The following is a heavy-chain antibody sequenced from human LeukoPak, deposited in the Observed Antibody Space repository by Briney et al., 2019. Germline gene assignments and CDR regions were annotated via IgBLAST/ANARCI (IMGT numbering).Heavy chain of an antibody. CDR2: INSDGSST. CDR3: ARDRRVGATWSVGAFDI. V-gene: IGHV3-74*01. CDR1: GFTFSSYW. Sequence: PGGSLRLSCAASGFTFSSYWMHWVRQAPGKGLVWVSRINSDGSSTSYADSVKGRFTISRDNAKNSLSLQMNSLRAEDTAIYYCARDRRVGATWSVGAFDIWGQGTTVTVSS. D-gene: IGHD1-26*01. J-gene: IGHJ3*02.